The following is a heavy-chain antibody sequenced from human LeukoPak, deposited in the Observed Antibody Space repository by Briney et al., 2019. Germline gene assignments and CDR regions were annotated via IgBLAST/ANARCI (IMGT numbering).Heavy chain of an antibody. Sequence: SETLSLTCTVSGGSISSYYWSWIRQPPGKGLEWIGYIYYSGSTNYNPSLKSRVTISVDTSKNQFSLKLSSVTAADTAVYYCARVLGIAAAFDYWGQGTLVTVSS. CDR2: IYYSGST. V-gene: IGHV4-59*01. CDR1: GGSISSYY. CDR3: ARVLGIAAAFDY. J-gene: IGHJ4*02. D-gene: IGHD6-13*01.